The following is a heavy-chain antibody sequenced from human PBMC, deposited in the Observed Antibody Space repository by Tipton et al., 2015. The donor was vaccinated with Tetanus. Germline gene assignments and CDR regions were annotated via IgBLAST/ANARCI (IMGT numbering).Heavy chain of an antibody. J-gene: IGHJ4*02. CDR3: ARGGDYDILTGYYGFVDY. V-gene: IGHV4-59*01. Sequence: TLSLTCTVSGGSISSYYWSWIRQPPGKGLEWIGYIYYSGSTNYNPSLKSRVTISVDTSKNQFSLKLSSVTAADTAVYYCARGGDYDILTGYYGFVDYWGQGTLVTVSS. CDR2: IYYSGST. CDR1: GGSISSYY. D-gene: IGHD3-9*01.